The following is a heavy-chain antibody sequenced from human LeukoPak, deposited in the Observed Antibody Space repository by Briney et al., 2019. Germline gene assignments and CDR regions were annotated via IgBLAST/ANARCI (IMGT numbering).Heavy chain of an antibody. Sequence: PGGSLRLSCAASGFTVSSNYMSWVRQAPGKGLEWMSDIYRGGTTYYAESVKGRFTISRDNSNNTFYLQMNSLRAEDTAVYYCARGPVTRFEIWGQGTMVTVSS. J-gene: IGHJ3*02. CDR3: ARGPVTRFEI. CDR2: IYRGGTT. V-gene: IGHV3-53*01. D-gene: IGHD4-17*01. CDR1: GFTVSSNY.